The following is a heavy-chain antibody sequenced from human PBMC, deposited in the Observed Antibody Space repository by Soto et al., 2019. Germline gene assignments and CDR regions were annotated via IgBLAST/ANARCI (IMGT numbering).Heavy chain of an antibody. V-gene: IGHV3-64*01. D-gene: IGHD6-6*01. J-gene: IGHJ6*03. CDR1: GFTLSGYA. Sequence: EVQLVESGGGLAQPGGSLRLSCAASGFTLSGYAMDWVRQAPGKGLEYVSGISSNGAGTYYANSVQGRFTISRDNSKNMVYLQMGSLRPEDMGVYYCARRARPDFYYMDVWGKGTTVTVSS. CDR2: ISSNGAGT. CDR3: ARRARPDFYYMDV.